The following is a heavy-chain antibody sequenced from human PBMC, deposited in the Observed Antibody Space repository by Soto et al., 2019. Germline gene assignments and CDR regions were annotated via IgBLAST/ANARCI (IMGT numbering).Heavy chain of an antibody. D-gene: IGHD4-17*01. CDR3: ARVNYGDYYYGMEV. Sequence: SETLSLTCTVSGGSINYSYWTWIRQPPGKGLEWIGYISYTGSANYNASLKSRLTISVDTSKNQFSLKLSSVTAADTALYYCARVNYGDYYYGMEVWGQGNTVTVYS. J-gene: IGHJ6*02. V-gene: IGHV4-59*01. CDR1: GGSINYSY. CDR2: ISYTGSA.